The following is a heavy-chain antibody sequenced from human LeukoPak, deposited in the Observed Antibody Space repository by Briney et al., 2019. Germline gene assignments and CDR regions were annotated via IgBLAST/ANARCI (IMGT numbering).Heavy chain of an antibody. J-gene: IGHJ4*02. CDR3: ARHAGYSGSYRHFDY. CDR2: IYYSGST. V-gene: IGHV4-59*08. D-gene: IGHD1-26*01. Sequence: PSETLSLTCTVSGGSISSYYWSWIRQPPGKGLEWIGYIYYSGSTNYNPSLKSRVTISVDTSKNQFSLKLSSVTAADTAVYYCARHAGYSGSYRHFDYWGQGTLVTVSS. CDR1: GGSISSYY.